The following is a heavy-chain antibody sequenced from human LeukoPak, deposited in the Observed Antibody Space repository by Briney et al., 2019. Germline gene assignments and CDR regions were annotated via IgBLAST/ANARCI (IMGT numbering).Heavy chain of an antibody. CDR2: ITRDASGT. V-gene: IGHV3-74*01. CDR3: ARDRGHPDAFDV. J-gene: IGHJ3*01. CDR1: GFSLSSYW. Sequence: GGSLRLSCAASGFSLSSYWMYWVRQAPGRGLVWVSHITRDASGTTYADSVKGRFTISRDNAKNTLYLQTNSLRAEDTAVYYCARDRGHPDAFDVWGQGTMVTVSS.